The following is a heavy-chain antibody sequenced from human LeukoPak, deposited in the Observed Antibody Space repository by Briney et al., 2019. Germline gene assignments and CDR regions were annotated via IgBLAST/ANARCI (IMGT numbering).Heavy chain of an antibody. D-gene: IGHD3-10*02. V-gene: IGHV3-48*03. CDR3: AELGITMIGGV. Sequence: GGSLRLSCAASGFTFSSHWMSWVRQAPGKGLEWVSYISSSGSTIYYADSVKGRFTISRDNAKNSLYLQMNSLRAEDTAVYYCAELGITMIGGVWGKGTTVTISS. J-gene: IGHJ6*04. CDR1: GFTFSSHW. CDR2: ISSSGSTI.